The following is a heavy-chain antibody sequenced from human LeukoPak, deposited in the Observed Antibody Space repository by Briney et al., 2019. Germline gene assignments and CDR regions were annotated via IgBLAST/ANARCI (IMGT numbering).Heavy chain of an antibody. CDR2: VRTKPNNYAT. Sequence: GGSLRLSCAASGFTFSGSAMHWVRQASGKGLEWVGRVRTKPNNYATAYAASVKGRFTISRDDSKNTAYLQMNSLKTEDTAVYYCIRYYDSSGHYYFDYWGQGTLVTVSS. V-gene: IGHV3-73*01. CDR1: GFTFSGSA. J-gene: IGHJ4*02. CDR3: IRYYDSSGHYYFDY. D-gene: IGHD3-22*01.